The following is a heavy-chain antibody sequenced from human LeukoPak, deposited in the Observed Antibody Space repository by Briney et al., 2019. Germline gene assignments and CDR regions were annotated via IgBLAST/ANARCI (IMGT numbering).Heavy chain of an antibody. CDR1: GFTFRSYS. CDR2: IRYDGSNK. CDR3: AKGGMVRGVMPDY. J-gene: IGHJ4*02. V-gene: IGHV3-30*02. Sequence: GGSLRLSCAASGFTFRSYSMNWVRQAPGKGLEWVAFIRYDGSNKYYADSVKGRFTISRDNSKNTLYLQMNSLRAEDTAVYYCAKGGMVRGVMPDYWGQGTLVTVSS. D-gene: IGHD3-10*01.